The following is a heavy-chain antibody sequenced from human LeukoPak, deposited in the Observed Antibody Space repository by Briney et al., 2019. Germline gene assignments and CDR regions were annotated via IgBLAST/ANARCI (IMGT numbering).Heavy chain of an antibody. CDR3: ARRRLRGWFDP. J-gene: IGHJ5*02. V-gene: IGHV3-21*01. CDR1: GFTFSSSA. D-gene: IGHD3-10*01. Sequence: GGSLRLSCAASGFTFSSSAMSWVRQAPGKGLEWVSSISSSSSYIYYADSVKGRFTISRDDAKNSLYLQMNSLRAEDTAVYYCARRRLRGWFDPWGQGTLVTVSS. CDR2: ISSSSSYI.